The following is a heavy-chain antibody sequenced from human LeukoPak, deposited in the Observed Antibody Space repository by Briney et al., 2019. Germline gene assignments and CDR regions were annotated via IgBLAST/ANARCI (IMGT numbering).Heavy chain of an antibody. CDR2: ISGSGIK. J-gene: IGHJ3*02. V-gene: IGHV3-48*03. D-gene: IGHD2-8*01. Sequence: GSLRLSCAASRFTFSSYEMNWVRQAPGKGPEWVSYISGSGIKHYADSVKGRFTISRDNAKNSLYLQMNSLRVEDTAVYYCAREDTGVAFDIWGQGTTVTV. CDR1: RFTFSSYE. CDR3: AREDTGVAFDI.